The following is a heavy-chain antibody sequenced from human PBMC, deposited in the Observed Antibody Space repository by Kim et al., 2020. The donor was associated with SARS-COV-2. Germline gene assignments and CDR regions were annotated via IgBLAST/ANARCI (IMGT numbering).Heavy chain of an antibody. CDR1: GFTFSSYA. CDR3: AKDRNLYYDFWRSGGGMDV. J-gene: IGHJ6*02. Sequence: GGSLRLSCAASGFTFSSYAMSWVRQAPGKGLEWVSAISGSGGSTYYADSVKGRFTISRDNSKNTLYLQMNSLRAEDTAVYYCAKDRNLYYDFWRSGGGMDVWGQGTTVTVSS. D-gene: IGHD3-3*01. CDR2: ISGSGGST. V-gene: IGHV3-23*01.